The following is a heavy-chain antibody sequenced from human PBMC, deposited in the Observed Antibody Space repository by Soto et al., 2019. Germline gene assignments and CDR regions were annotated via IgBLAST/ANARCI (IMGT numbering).Heavy chain of an antibody. V-gene: IGHV3-15*01. Sequence: GGSLRRSCAASGFTFSNAWMTWVRQAPGKGLEWIGRIKSKTDGGTTDYAAPVKGRFTISRDDSKNTLYLQMNSLKTEDTAVYYCTTDFWSGYYYYYYGIDVWGPGTTVTV. D-gene: IGHD3-3*01. CDR1: GFTFSNAW. CDR3: TTDFWSGYYYYYYGIDV. CDR2: IKSKTDGGTT. J-gene: IGHJ6*02.